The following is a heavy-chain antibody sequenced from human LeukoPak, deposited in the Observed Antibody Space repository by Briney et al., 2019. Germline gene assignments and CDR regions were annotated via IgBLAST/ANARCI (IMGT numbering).Heavy chain of an antibody. V-gene: IGHV3-30*18. CDR3: AKDDDILTGRSLPDY. CDR2: ISYDGSNK. CDR1: GFIFSSYG. D-gene: IGHD3-9*01. Sequence: GGSLRLSCAASGFIFSSYGMHWVRQAPGKGLEWVAVISYDGSNKYYADSVKGRFTISRDNSKNTLYLQMNSLRAEDTAVYYCAKDDDILTGRSLPDYWGQGTLVTVSS. J-gene: IGHJ4*02.